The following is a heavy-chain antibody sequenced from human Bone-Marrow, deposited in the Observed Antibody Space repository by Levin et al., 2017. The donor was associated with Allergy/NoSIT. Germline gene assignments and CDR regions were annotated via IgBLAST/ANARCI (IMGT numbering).Heavy chain of an antibody. V-gene: IGHV3-53*01. D-gene: IGHD2-15*01. Sequence: ETLSLTCAASGFTVYNNYMSWVRQAPGKGLEWVSLIYSNGDTRYADSVKGRFTISRDKSKNTLYLQMNSLRAEDTAVYYCVVRWYWGQGTLVTVSS. CDR2: IYSNGDT. J-gene: IGHJ4*02. CDR3: VVRWY. CDR1: GFTVYNNY.